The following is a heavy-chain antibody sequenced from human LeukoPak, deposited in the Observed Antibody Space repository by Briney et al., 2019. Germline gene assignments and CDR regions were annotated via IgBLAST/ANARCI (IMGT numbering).Heavy chain of an antibody. CDR1: GFTFSSYS. CDR3: VRDVHYVFDY. CDR2: ITSSSGSL. J-gene: IGHJ4*02. Sequence: GGSLRLSCVASGFTFSSYSMNWVRQAPGKGLEWISYITSSSGSLSYADSVKGRFIISRDNAKNSLYLQMNSLRAEDTAIYYCVRDVHYVFDYWGPGTLVTVSS. V-gene: IGHV3-48*01. D-gene: IGHD4-17*01.